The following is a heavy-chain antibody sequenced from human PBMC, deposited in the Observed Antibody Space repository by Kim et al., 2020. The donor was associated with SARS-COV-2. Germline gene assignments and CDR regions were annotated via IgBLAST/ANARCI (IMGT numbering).Heavy chain of an antibody. Sequence: KDYAVSVKSRITLNADTSKNQFSLQLNSVTPEDTAVYYCARETNWGPFDYWGQGTLVTVSS. CDR3: ARETNWGPFDY. V-gene: IGHV6-1*01. CDR2: K. D-gene: IGHD7-27*01. J-gene: IGHJ4*02.